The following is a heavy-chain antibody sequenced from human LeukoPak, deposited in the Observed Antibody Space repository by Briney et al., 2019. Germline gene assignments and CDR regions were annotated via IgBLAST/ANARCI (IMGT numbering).Heavy chain of an antibody. V-gene: IGHV3-23*01. Sequence: GGSLRLSCAVSGFPLSSYDMSWVRQAPGKGLEWVSVVSKSGSTTHYADSVRGRFTISRDNSKNTLYLQMNSLRADDTAVYYCARWGYCSSTSCYTGAAAGQGAFDIWGQGTMVTVSS. CDR1: GFPLSSYD. CDR3: ARWGYCSSTSCYTGAAAGQGAFDI. CDR2: VSKSGSTT. D-gene: IGHD2-2*02. J-gene: IGHJ3*02.